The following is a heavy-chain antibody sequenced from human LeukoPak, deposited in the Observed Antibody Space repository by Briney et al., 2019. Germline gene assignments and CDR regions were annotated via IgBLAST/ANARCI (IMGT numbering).Heavy chain of an antibody. CDR3: ARDYQYYYGSGSYPGRWFDP. Sequence: PGGSLRLSCAASGFTFSTYAMTWVRQAPGKGLEWVSVISGSGGSPYYADSVKGRFTNSRDNSKNTLYFQMNSLRAEDTAVYYGARDYQYYYGSGSYPGRWFDPWGQGTLVTVSS. V-gene: IGHV3-23*01. J-gene: IGHJ5*02. D-gene: IGHD3-10*01. CDR2: ISGSGGSP. CDR1: GFTFSTYA.